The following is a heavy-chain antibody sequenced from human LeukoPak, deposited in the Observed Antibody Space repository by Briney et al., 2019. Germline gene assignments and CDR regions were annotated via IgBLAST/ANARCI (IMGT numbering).Heavy chain of an antibody. D-gene: IGHD6-19*01. Sequence: GGTLRLSCVASGFAFSSYAMSWVRHAPGKGLEWVSTISGSGGNTYYADSVKGRFTISRDNSKNTLYLQMNSLRAEDTAVYYCAKGEQWQQPPFDYWGQGTLVTVSS. CDR1: GFAFSSYA. CDR3: AKGEQWQQPPFDY. CDR2: ISGSGGNT. J-gene: IGHJ4*02. V-gene: IGHV3-23*01.